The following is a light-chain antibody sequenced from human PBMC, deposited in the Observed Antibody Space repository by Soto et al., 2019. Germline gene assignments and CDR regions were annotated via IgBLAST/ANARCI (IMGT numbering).Light chain of an antibody. J-gene: IGKJ4*01. Sequence: ETVMTQTPATLSVSPGDRATLSCRASQSISTNLAWYQQKPGQAPRLLIYDASTRATGIPARFSGSGSGTDFTLTISSLEPEDSAVYYCQQRYNWLTFGGGTKLEI. CDR2: DAS. V-gene: IGKV3-11*01. CDR3: QQRYNWLT. CDR1: QSISTN.